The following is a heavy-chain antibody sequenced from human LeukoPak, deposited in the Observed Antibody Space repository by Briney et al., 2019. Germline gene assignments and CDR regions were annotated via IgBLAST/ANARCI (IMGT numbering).Heavy chain of an antibody. Sequence: SETLSLTCAVSGYSISTGYYWAWIRQPPGKGLEWITTIYYGGSTYYNPSLKSRVTISVDTSRTQFSLNLRSVTAADTAVYYCAIQSGATDYWGQGTLVTVSS. V-gene: IGHV4-38-2*01. D-gene: IGHD1-26*01. CDR2: IYYGGST. CDR3: AIQSGATDY. J-gene: IGHJ4*02. CDR1: GYSISTGYY.